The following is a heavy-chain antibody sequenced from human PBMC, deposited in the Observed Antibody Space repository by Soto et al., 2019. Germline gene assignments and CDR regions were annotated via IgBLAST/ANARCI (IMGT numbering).Heavy chain of an antibody. V-gene: IGHV1-24*01. D-gene: IGHD3-10*01. CDR3: ATGGPAGDFDY. Sequence: ASVKVSCKVSGYTLNELSMHWVRQAPGKGLEWMGGFDPEDGETVYAQKFQGRVTMTEDSSTDTANMEMTSLRSEDTAVYYCATGGPAGDFDYWGQGTLVTVSS. J-gene: IGHJ4*02. CDR2: FDPEDGET. CDR1: GYTLNELS.